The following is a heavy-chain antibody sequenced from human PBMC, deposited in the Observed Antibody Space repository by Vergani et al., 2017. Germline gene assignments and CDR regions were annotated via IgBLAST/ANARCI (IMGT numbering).Heavy chain of an antibody. D-gene: IGHD4-17*01. CDR2: ISSSSSTI. V-gene: IGHV3-48*01. CDR3: ASQDVKAHDYDNY. Sequence: EVQLLESGGGLVQPGGSLRLSCAASGFTFSSYAMSWVRQAPGKGLEWVSYISSSSSTIYYADSVKGRFTISRDNAKNSLYLQMNSLRAEDTAVYYCASQDVKAHDYDNYWGQGTLVTVSS. CDR1: GFTFSSYA. J-gene: IGHJ4*02.